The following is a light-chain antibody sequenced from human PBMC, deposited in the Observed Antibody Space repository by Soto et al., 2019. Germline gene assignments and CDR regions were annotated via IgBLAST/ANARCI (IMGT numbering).Light chain of an antibody. Sequence: EIVLTQSPGTLSLSPGERATLSCRASQSVSSSYLAWSQQKPGQAPRLLIYGASSRATGLPDRFSGSGSGTDFTLTISRLEPEDFAVYYCQQYDSSPITFGQGTRLEIK. CDR2: GAS. J-gene: IGKJ5*01. V-gene: IGKV3-20*01. CDR3: QQYDSSPIT. CDR1: QSVSSSY.